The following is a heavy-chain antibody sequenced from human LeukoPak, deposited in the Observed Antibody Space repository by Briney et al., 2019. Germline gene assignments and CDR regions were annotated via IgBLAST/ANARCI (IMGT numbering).Heavy chain of an antibody. D-gene: IGHD1-14*01. Sequence: PRGSLRLSCAASGVTVITNDMTWVLQAPGKGLEWVSVLYSDGNTKYADSVQGRFTISRDNSKNTLYLEMNSLSPDDTAVYYCARGVEPLAANTLAYWGQGTLVSVSS. CDR1: GVTVITND. J-gene: IGHJ4*02. CDR2: LYSDGNT. V-gene: IGHV3-53*01. CDR3: ARGVEPLAANTLAY.